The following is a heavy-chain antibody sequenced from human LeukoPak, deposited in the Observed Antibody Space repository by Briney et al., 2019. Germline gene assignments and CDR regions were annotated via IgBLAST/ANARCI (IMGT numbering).Heavy chain of an antibody. D-gene: IGHD5-12*01. Sequence: PGGSLRLSCTASGFTFGDYAMSWFRQAPGKGLEWVSSISSSSSYIYYADSVKGRFTISRDNAKNSLYLQMNSLRVEDTAVYYCARVLVATISNWFDPWGQGTLVTVSS. CDR3: ARVLVATISNWFDP. CDR2: ISSSSSYI. V-gene: IGHV3-21*01. CDR1: GFTFGDYA. J-gene: IGHJ5*02.